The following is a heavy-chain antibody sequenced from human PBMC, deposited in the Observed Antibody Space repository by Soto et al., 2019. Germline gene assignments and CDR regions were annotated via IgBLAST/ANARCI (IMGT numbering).Heavy chain of an antibody. V-gene: IGHV3-74*01. CDR2: INTDGSST. D-gene: IGHD3-10*01. Sequence: EVQLVESGGGLVQPGGSLILSCAVSGFTFSSFWMHWVRQAPGEGLVWVSRINTDGSSTSYADAVKGRFTSSRDNAKNTLYLQMNSLRVEDTAMYYCATRGVDTFGLSYWGQGPLVTVSS. CDR1: GFTFSSFW. J-gene: IGHJ4*02. CDR3: ATRGVDTFGLSY.